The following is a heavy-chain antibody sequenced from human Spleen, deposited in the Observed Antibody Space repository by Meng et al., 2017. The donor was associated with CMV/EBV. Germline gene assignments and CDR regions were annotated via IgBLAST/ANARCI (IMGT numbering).Heavy chain of an antibody. J-gene: IGHJ6*02. Sequence: ASVKVSCKASGYTFTSYAMNWVRQAPGQGLEWMGWINTNTGNPTYAQGFTGRLVFSLDTSVSTAYLQICSLKAEDTVVYYCARGNVVVPAAIQRGGGMETTSGMDVWGQGTTVTVSS. D-gene: IGHD2-2*01. V-gene: IGHV7-4-1*01. CDR2: INTNTGNP. CDR3: ARGNVVVPAAIQRGGGMETTSGMDV. CDR1: GYTFTSYA.